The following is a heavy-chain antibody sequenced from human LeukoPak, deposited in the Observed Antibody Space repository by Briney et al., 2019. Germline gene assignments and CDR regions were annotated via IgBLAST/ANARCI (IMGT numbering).Heavy chain of an antibody. Sequence: GGSLRLSCAASGFTFSSYAMSWVRQAPGKGLEWVSAISGSGGSTYYADSVKGRFTISRDNSKNTLYLQMNSLRAEDTAVYYCAKGPPNYYDSSGYYYYFDYWGQGTLVTVSS. CDR2: ISGSGGST. CDR3: AKGPPNYYDSSGYYYYFDY. J-gene: IGHJ4*02. V-gene: IGHV3-23*01. CDR1: GFTFSSYA. D-gene: IGHD3-22*01.